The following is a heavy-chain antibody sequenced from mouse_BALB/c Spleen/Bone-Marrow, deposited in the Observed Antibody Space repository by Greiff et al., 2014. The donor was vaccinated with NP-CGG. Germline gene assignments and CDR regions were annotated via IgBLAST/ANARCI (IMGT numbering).Heavy chain of an antibody. V-gene: IGHV1-80*01. CDR2: VYPGDGDT. CDR3: ASAAAWFAY. CDR1: GYAFSSYW. Sequence: QVHVKQSGAELVRPGSSVKISCKASGYAFSSYWMNWVKQRPGQGLEWIGQVYPGDGDTNYNGKFKGKATLTADKSSSTAYMQLSSLTSEDSAVYFCASAAAWFAYWGQGTLVTVSA. J-gene: IGHJ3*01.